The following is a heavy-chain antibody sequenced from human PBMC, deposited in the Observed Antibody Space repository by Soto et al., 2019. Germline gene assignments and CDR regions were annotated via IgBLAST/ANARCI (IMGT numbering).Heavy chain of an antibody. V-gene: IGHV3-23*01. CDR1: GLPFSSYA. J-gene: IGHJ4*02. CDR3: ACDY. CDR2: ISIGGGGT. Sequence: QLLESGGGLVQPGGSLRLSCVASGLPFSSYAMSWVRQAPGKGLEWVSGISIGGGGTHYADSVEGRFNISRDDGENTLYLQMNSLRAEDTAMYFCACDYWGQGTLVTVSS.